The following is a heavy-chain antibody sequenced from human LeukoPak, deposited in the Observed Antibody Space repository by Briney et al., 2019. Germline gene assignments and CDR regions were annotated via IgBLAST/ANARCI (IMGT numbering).Heavy chain of an antibody. CDR1: GGTFSSYA. J-gene: IGHJ6*04. D-gene: IGHD6-19*01. Sequence: ASVKVSCKASGGTFSSYAISWVRQAPGQGLEWMGGIIPIFGTANYAQKFQGRVTITADESTSTAYMELSSLRSEDTAVYYCARGEIVAVAGTTGGYYYYYGMDVWGKGTTVTVSS. CDR3: ARGEIVAVAGTTGGYYYYYGMDV. V-gene: IGHV1-69*01. CDR2: IIPIFGTA.